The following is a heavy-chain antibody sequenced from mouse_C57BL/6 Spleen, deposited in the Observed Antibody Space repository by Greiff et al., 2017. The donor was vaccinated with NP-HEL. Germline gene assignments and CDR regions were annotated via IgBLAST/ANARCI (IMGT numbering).Heavy chain of an antibody. V-gene: IGHV1-52*01. J-gene: IGHJ3*01. D-gene: IGHD2-3*01. CDR2: IDPSDSET. CDR1: GYTFTSYW. CDR3: ARGAYDGYS. Sequence: QVQLKQPGAELVRPGSSVKLSCKASGYTFTSYWMHWVKQRPIQGLEWIGNIDPSDSETHYNQKFKDKATLTVDKSSSTAYMQLSSLTSEDSAVYYCARGAYDGYSWGQGTLVTVSA.